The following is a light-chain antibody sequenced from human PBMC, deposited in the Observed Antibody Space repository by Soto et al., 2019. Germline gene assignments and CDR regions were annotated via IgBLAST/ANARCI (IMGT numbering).Light chain of an antibody. Sequence: EIVLTQPPGTLSLSPGERATLSCRASHSVSSSYLAWYQQKPGQAPRLLISGASSRATGIPDRFSGSGSGTACTLTSSRLGPEDFAVYLCQEYDRNPRWTFGQGTKVEIK. J-gene: IGKJ1*01. CDR2: GAS. V-gene: IGKV3-20*01. CDR1: HSVSSSY. CDR3: QEYDRNPRWT.